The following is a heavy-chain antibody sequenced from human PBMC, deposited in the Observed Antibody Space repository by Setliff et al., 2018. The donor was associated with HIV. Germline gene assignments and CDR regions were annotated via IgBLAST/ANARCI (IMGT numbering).Heavy chain of an antibody. Sequence: SETLSLTCTVSGGSISSHYWSWIRQPPGKGLEWIGGIYYSGSTNYNPSLKSRVTLSLDTSKNQFSLKLTSVTAADTAVYYCARSTPSVGYISEHWGQGTLVTVSS. CDR3: ARSTPSVGYISEH. CDR1: GGSISSHY. V-gene: IGHV4-59*11. CDR2: IYYSGST. D-gene: IGHD5-12*01. J-gene: IGHJ4*02.